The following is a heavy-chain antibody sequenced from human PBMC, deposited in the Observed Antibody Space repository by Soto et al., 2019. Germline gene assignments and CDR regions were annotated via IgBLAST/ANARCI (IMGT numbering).Heavy chain of an antibody. CDR2: IRSKASGETT. Sequence: GGSLRLSCTGSGFTFADYAMSWSRQAPGKGLEWVGVIRSKASGETTDYAASVKGRFTMFRDDSKSIAYLQMSSLQTEDTGVYYCNRYKYSNRYSYFGMDVWGHGTTVTVSS. CDR1: GFTFADYA. V-gene: IGHV3-49*03. CDR3: NRYKYSNRYSYFGMDV. J-gene: IGHJ6*02. D-gene: IGHD4-4*01.